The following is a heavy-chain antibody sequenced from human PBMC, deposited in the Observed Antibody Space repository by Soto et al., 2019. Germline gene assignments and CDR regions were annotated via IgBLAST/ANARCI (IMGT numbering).Heavy chain of an antibody. CDR3: AKGGPMDSSSPIY. CDR1: GFTFSSYW. CDR2: INGAGSST. D-gene: IGHD6-13*01. V-gene: IGHV3-74*01. Sequence: EVQLVESGGDLVQPGGSLRLSCAASGFTFSSYWMHWVRQAPGKGLVWVSRINGAGSSTNYADSVKGRFTISRDNAKNTLFLQMNSLRAEDAAVYYCAKGGPMDSSSPIYWGQGTLVTVSS. J-gene: IGHJ4*02.